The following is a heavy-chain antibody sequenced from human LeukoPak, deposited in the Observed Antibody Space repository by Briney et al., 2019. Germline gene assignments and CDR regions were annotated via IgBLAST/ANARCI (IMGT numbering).Heavy chain of an antibody. CDR2: ISGSGGST. CDR3: ATRGEQWLASYNWFDP. D-gene: IGHD6-19*01. CDR1: GFTFSSYA. Sequence: GGSLRLSCAASGFTFSSYAMSWVRQAPGKGLEWVSTISGSGGSTYYADSVKGRFTVSRDTSKNTLYLQMNSLRAEDTAVYYCATRGEQWLASYNWFDPWGQGTLVTVSS. J-gene: IGHJ5*02. V-gene: IGHV3-23*01.